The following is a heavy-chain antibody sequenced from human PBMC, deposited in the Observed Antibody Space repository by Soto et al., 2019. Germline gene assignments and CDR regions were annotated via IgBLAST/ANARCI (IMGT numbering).Heavy chain of an antibody. CDR1: GGTFSSYA. CDR2: IIPIFGTA. D-gene: IGHD6-6*01. V-gene: IGHV1-69*13. J-gene: IGHJ6*02. Sequence: GASVKVSCKASGGTFSSYAISWVRQAPGQGLKWMGGIIPIFGTANYAQKFQGRVTITADESTSTAYMELSSLRSEDTAVYYCATYSSSSGYYYYYGMDVWGQGTTVTVSS. CDR3: ATYSSSSGYYYYYGMDV.